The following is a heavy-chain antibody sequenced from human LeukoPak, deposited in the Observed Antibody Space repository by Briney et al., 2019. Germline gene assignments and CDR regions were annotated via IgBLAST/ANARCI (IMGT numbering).Heavy chain of an antibody. V-gene: IGHV4-38-2*02. CDR2: IYHSGST. Sequence: SETLSLTCTVSGYSISSGYYWGWIRPSPGKGLEWIGSIYHSGSTYYNPSLKSRVTISLDTSKNQFSLKLSSVTAADTAVYYCARLLYGDVDYWGQGTLVTVSS. J-gene: IGHJ4*02. CDR3: ARLLYGDVDY. CDR1: GYSISSGYY. D-gene: IGHD2-2*02.